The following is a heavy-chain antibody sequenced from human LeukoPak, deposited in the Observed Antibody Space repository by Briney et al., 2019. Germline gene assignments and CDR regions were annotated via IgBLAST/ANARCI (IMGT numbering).Heavy chain of an antibody. Sequence: GGSLRLSCAASGLTFISYWLTWVRQAPGKGLEWVANIKQDGSEKYYVGSVKGRFTISRDNAKNSLYLQMNSLRAEDTAVYYCARSITMVRGVIYMDVWGKGTTVTVSS. CDR3: ARSITMVRGVIYMDV. J-gene: IGHJ6*03. V-gene: IGHV3-7*01. CDR1: GLTFISYW. CDR2: IKQDGSEK. D-gene: IGHD3-10*01.